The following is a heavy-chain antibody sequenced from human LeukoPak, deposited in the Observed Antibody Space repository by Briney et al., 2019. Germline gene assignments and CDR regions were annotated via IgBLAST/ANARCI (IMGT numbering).Heavy chain of an antibody. CDR3: ARALSSSWYAFRSNWFDP. Sequence: GGSLRLSCAASGFTVSSNYMSWVRQAPGKGLEWVSVIYSGGSTYFADSVKGRFTISRDYSKDTLYLQINSLRAEDTAVYYCARALSSSWYAFRSNWFDPWGQGTLVSVSS. V-gene: IGHV3-53*01. D-gene: IGHD6-13*01. CDR2: IYSGGST. CDR1: GFTVSSNY. J-gene: IGHJ5*02.